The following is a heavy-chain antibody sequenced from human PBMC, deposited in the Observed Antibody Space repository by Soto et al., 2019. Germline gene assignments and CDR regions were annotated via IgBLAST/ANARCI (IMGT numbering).Heavy chain of an antibody. Sequence: GGSLRLSCAASGFTFSSYWMHWVRQAPGKGLVWVSRINSDGSSTSYADSVKGRFTISRDNAKNTLYLQMNSLRAEDTAVYYCARDSSLWFGELSSWFDPWGQGTLVTVSS. V-gene: IGHV3-74*01. CDR2: INSDGSST. CDR3: ARDSSLWFGELSSWFDP. J-gene: IGHJ5*02. D-gene: IGHD3-10*01. CDR1: GFTFSSYW.